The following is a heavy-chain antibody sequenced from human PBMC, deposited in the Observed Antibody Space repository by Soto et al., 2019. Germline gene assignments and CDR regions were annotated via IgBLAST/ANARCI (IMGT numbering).Heavy chain of an antibody. CDR2: INHSGST. V-gene: IGHV4-34*01. CDR3: ARGSLIDY. J-gene: IGHJ4*02. CDR1: GGSFSGYY. Sequence: SETLSLTCAVYGGSFSGYYWSWIRQPPGKGLEWIGEINHSGSTNYNPSLKSRVTISVDTSKNQFSLKLSSVTAADTAVYYCARGSLIDYWGQGTLVTVSS.